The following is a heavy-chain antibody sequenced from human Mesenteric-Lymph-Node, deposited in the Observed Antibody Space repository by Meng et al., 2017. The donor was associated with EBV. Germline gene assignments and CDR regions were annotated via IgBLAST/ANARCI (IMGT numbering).Heavy chain of an antibody. D-gene: IGHD2-21*01. CDR1: GWSFSAYY. J-gene: IGHJ5*02. CDR3: GSHDSADAYGWIDP. V-gene: IGHV4-34*01. Sequence: VQLQQWAAGLLKPSATLSPICAVYGWSFSAYYWTWIRQPPWKGLEWSGEINHGGSTIYNPSLKSRVTMSVDTSKSQFSLKLSSVTAADTAVYFCGSHDSADAYGWIDPWGQGALVTVSS. CDR2: INHGGST.